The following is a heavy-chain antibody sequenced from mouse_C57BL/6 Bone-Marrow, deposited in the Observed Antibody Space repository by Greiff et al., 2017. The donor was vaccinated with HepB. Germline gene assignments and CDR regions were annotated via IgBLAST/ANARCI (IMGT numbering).Heavy chain of an antibody. J-gene: IGHJ2*01. V-gene: IGHV3-8*01. CDR3: ARGGPNWDFNY. CDR2: ISYSGST. D-gene: IGHD3-3*01. CDR1: GYSITSDY. Sequence: EVKLMESGPGLAKPSQTLSLTCSVTGYSITSDYRNWIRKFPGNKLEFMGYISYSGSTYSNPSLKSRISITRDTSKNQYYLQLNSVTTEDTATYYCARGGPNWDFNYWGQGTTLTVSS.